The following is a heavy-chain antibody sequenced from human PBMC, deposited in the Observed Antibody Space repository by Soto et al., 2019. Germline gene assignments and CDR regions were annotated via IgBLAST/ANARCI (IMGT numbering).Heavy chain of an antibody. D-gene: IGHD3-9*01. Sequence: GGSLRLSCAASGFTFSSYGMHWVRQAPGKGLEWVAVISYDGSNKYYADSVKGRFTISRDNSKNTLYLQMNSLRAEDTAVYYCAKDSALDSPGPYYWGQGTLVTVSS. CDR3: AKDSALDSPGPYY. CDR2: ISYDGSNK. V-gene: IGHV3-30*18. CDR1: GFTFSSYG. J-gene: IGHJ4*02.